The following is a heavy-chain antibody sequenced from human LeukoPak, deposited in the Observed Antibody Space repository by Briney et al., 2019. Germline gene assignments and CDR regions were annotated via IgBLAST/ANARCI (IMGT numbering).Heavy chain of an antibody. V-gene: IGHV3-30*04. D-gene: IGHD1-26*01. CDR3: AREREWYFDL. J-gene: IGHJ2*01. Sequence: GGSLRLSCAASGFTFDGYAMHWVRQAPGKGLEWVTVISYDGSNKYYGDSVKGRFTISRDNSKNTVYLQMNSLRVDDTAVYHCAREREWYFDLWGRGTLVIVSS. CDR1: GFTFDGYA. CDR2: ISYDGSNK.